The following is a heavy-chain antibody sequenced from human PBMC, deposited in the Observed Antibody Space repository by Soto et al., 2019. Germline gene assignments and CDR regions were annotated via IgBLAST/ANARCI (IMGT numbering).Heavy chain of an antibody. CDR2: INHSGRT. V-gene: IGHV4-34*01. D-gene: IGHD6-6*01. CDR3: AKGGAARPLDY. Sequence: QVQLQQWGAGLLKPSETLSLTCTVYGGSFSGYYCSWIRQPPGKGLEWVGEINHSGRTNYNASLKSRVTISVDTSKNQCSLKLSSVTAADTAVYYCAKGGAARPLDYWGQGTLVTVSS. CDR1: GGSFSGYY. J-gene: IGHJ4*02.